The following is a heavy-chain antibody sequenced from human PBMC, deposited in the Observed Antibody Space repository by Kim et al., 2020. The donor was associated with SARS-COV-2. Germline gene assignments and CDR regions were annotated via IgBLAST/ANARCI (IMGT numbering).Heavy chain of an antibody. Sequence: GGSLRLSCAASGFTFSSYDMHWVRQATGKGLEWVSAIGTAGDTYYPGSVKGRFTISRENAKNSLYLQMNSLRTGDTAVYYCARATQIRDPLGYYYYYVMAVWGQGTTVTVSS. J-gene: IGHJ6*02. CDR2: IGTAGDT. CDR1: GFTFSSYD. D-gene: IGHD3-16*01. V-gene: IGHV3-13*01. CDR3: ARATQIRDPLGYYYYYVMAV.